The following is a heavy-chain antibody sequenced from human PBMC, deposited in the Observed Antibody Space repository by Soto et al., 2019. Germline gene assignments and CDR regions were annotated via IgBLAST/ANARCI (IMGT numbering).Heavy chain of an antibody. CDR3: ARDRYYYDSSGYYDQRFDP. D-gene: IGHD3-22*01. V-gene: IGHV1-69*06. Sequence: ASVKVSCKASGGTFSSYAISWVRQAPGQGLEWMGGIIPIFGTANYAQKFQGRVTITADKSTSTAYMELSSLRSEDTAVYYCARDRYYYDSSGYYDQRFDPWGQGTLVTVSS. J-gene: IGHJ5*02. CDR2: IIPIFGTA. CDR1: GGTFSSYA.